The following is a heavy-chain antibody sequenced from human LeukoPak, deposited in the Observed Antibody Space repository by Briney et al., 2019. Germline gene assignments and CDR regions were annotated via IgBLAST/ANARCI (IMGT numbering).Heavy chain of an antibody. J-gene: IGHJ4*02. CDR1: GYSFTNYD. Sequence: ASVKVSCKASGYSFTNYDINWVRQAPGHGLEWMGWMNPNSGTVGYAKKFQGGVTMTRNASISAAYMELSSLTSEDAAVYYCTRGASDYWGENYFDYWGQGSLVTVSS. D-gene: IGHD7-27*01. V-gene: IGHV1-8*01. CDR2: MNPNSGTV. CDR3: TRGASDYWGENYFDY.